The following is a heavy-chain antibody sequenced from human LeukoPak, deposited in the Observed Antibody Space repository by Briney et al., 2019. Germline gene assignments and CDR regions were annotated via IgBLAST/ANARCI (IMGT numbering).Heavy chain of an antibody. Sequence: GGSLRLSCAASGFTFSNYAMRWVRQAPGKGLEWVSGISGSGDSTYYADSVKGRFTISRDNSKNTLYLQMNSLRAEDTAVYYCARDAIMITFGGVDYWGQGTLVTVSS. V-gene: IGHV3-23*01. CDR3: ARDAIMITFGGVDY. CDR1: GFTFSNYA. CDR2: ISGSGDST. D-gene: IGHD3-16*01. J-gene: IGHJ4*02.